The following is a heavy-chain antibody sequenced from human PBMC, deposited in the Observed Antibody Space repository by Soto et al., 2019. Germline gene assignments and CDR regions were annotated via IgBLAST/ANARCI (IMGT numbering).Heavy chain of an antibody. Sequence: QVQLQESGPGLVKPSQTLSLTCTVSGGSISSGDYYWSWIRQPPEKGLEWIGYIYFSGSTYYNPSLKSRLSISVDTSKNYFSLKLSSVTAADTAVYFCARGPYYGSGTYPSPFDYWGQGALVSVSS. J-gene: IGHJ4*02. CDR2: IYFSGST. D-gene: IGHD3-10*01. CDR1: GGSISSGDYY. V-gene: IGHV4-30-4*01. CDR3: ARGPYYGSGTYPSPFDY.